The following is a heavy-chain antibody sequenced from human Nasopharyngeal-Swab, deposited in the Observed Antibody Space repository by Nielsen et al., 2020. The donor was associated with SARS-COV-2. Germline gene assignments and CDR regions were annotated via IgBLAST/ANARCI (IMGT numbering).Heavy chain of an antibody. CDR2: ISSSSSYI. D-gene: IGHD3-10*01. CDR3: ARGGSASGISYNWFDP. Sequence: GESLKISCAASGFTFSTYAMHWVRQAPGKGLEWVSSISSSSSYIYYADSVKGRFTISRDNAKNSLYLQMNSLRAEDTAVYYCARGGSASGISYNWFDPWGQGTLVSVSS. V-gene: IGHV3-21*01. J-gene: IGHJ5*02. CDR1: GFTFSTYA.